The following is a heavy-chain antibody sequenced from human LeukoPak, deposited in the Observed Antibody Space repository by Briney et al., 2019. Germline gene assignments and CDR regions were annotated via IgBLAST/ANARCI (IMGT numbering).Heavy chain of an antibody. J-gene: IGHJ4*02. CDR2: ISSSSSTI. Sequence: QPGGSLRLSCAASGFTFSSYSMNWVRQAPGKGLEGVSYISSSSSTIYYADSVKGRFTISRDNAKNSLYLQMNSLRAEDTAVYYCARAHHRRVYDYVWGSYPYWGQGTLVTVSS. V-gene: IGHV3-48*01. D-gene: IGHD3-16*02. CDR1: GFTFSSYS. CDR3: ARAHHRRVYDYVWGSYPY.